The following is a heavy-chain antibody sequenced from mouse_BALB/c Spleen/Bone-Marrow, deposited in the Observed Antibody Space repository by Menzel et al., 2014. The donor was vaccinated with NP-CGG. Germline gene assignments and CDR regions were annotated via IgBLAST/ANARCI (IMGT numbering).Heavy chain of an antibody. CDR3: ARDWTIPFAY. CDR1: GYTFTSYT. D-gene: IGHD1-1*02. Sequence: VQLQQSGAELARPGASVKMSCKASGYTFTSYTVHWVKQRPGQGLEWIGYINPSSGYTNYNQKFKDKATLTADKSSSTAYMQLSSLTSEDSAVYYCARDWTIPFAYWGQGTLVTVSA. J-gene: IGHJ3*01. CDR2: INPSSGYT. V-gene: IGHV1-4*01.